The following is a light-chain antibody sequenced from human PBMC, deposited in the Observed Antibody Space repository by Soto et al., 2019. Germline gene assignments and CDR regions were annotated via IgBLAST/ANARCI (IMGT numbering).Light chain of an antibody. CDR1: SSNIGTGYD. J-gene: IGLJ2*01. CDR2: GNS. CDR3: QSYDSSLSGSGV. V-gene: IGLV1-40*01. Sequence: QSVLTQPPSVSGAPGQRVTISCTGSSSNIGTGYDVHWYQQVPGTAPKLLIYGNSNRPSGVPDRFSGSKSGTSASLAITGLQPEDEAHYYCQSYDSSLSGSGVFGGGTKLTVL.